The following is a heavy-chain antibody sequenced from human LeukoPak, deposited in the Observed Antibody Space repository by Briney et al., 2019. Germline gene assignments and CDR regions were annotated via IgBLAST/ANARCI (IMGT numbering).Heavy chain of an antibody. CDR1: GGSISSSSYY. D-gene: IGHD2-2*01. J-gene: IGHJ4*02. Sequence: SETLSLTCTVSGGSISSSSYYWGWIRQPPGKGLEWIGSIYYSGSTYYNPSLKSRVTISVDTSKNQFSLKLSSVTAADTAVYYCARAGGVPAAITDWGQGTLVTVSS. CDR3: ARAGGVPAAITD. CDR2: IYYSGST. V-gene: IGHV4-39*07.